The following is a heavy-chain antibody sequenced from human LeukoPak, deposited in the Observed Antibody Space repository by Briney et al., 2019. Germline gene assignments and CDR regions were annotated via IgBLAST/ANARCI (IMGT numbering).Heavy chain of an antibody. J-gene: IGHJ4*02. D-gene: IGHD6-19*01. CDR2: IYSGGST. Sequence: GGSLRLSSAASGFTVSSNYMSWVRQAPGKALEWVSVIYSGGSTYYADSVKGRFTISRDNSKNTLYLQMNSLRAEDTAVYYCARGITSEQWPGDYWGQGTLVTVSS. CDR3: ARGITSEQWPGDY. CDR1: GFTVSSNY. V-gene: IGHV3-53*01.